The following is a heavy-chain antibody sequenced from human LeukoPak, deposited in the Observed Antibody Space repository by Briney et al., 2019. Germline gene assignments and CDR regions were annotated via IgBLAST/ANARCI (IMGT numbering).Heavy chain of an antibody. CDR3: AKGTKPVMTIPDY. J-gene: IGHJ4*02. CDR2: ITNDGSST. V-gene: IGHV3-74*01. CDR1: GFTFSSYA. Sequence: PGGSLRLSCAASGFTFSSYAMSRVRQAPGKGLVWVSRITNDGSSTTYADSVKGRFTISRDNAKNMLYLQMNSLRAEDTAMYYCAKGTKPVMTIPDYWGQGILVTVSS. D-gene: IGHD1/OR15-1a*01.